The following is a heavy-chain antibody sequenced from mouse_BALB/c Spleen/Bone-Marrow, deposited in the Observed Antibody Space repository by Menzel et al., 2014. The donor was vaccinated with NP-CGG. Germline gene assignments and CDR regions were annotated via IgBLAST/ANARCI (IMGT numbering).Heavy chain of an antibody. D-gene: IGHD1-1*01. Sequence: EAQLSESGGALVKTGGSLKLSCAASGFTFSTYAMSWVRQSPEKRLEWVAAISSGGSYSYHPDTVTGRFTISRDNAKNTLYLEMSSLRSEDTAMYYCAWDGYGSSDRGQGTLVTVSA. CDR3: AWDGYGSSD. CDR1: GFTFSTYA. J-gene: IGHJ3*01. CDR2: ISSGGSYS. V-gene: IGHV5-9-4*01.